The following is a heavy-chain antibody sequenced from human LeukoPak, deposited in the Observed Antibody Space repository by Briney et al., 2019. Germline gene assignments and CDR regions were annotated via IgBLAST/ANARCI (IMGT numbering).Heavy chain of an antibody. V-gene: IGHV3-7*01. CDR1: GFTFSNYW. J-gene: IGHJ4*02. Sequence: PGGSLRLSCVASGFTFSNYWMTWVRQAPGKGLEWVATIKPEGSEKFYVDSVKGRFTISRDNAKNALYLQMNSLRAEDTAVYYCAREGSSGYYPYWGQGILVTVSS. CDR3: AREGSSGYYPY. D-gene: IGHD3-22*01. CDR2: IKPEGSEK.